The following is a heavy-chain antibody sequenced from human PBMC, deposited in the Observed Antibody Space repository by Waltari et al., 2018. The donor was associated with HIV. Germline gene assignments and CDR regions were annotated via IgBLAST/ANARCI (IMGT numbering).Heavy chain of an antibody. CDR2: RTRVFEST. Sequence: QEQLVKSGAEVKKPGSSVKVSCKASGGTCSSNSISWVRQAHGQGREGMGKRTRVFESTTYAQKFRGRLIISADESTSTVFMGRSSLSFDDTAVDYCARGSSGSYRWFDPWGHGTLVTVSS. J-gene: IGHJ5*02. D-gene: IGHD1-26*01. V-gene: IGHV1-69*15. CDR3: ARGSSGSYRWFDP. CDR1: GGTCSSNS.